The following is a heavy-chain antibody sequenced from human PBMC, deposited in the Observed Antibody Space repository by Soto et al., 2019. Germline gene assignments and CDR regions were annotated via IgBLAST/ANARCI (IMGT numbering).Heavy chain of an antibody. CDR1: GNTVSYYR. CDR2: SDTSNGNT. CDR3: ARGWGHTSGELEY. D-gene: IGHD3-22*01. J-gene: IGHJ4*02. Sequence: QVQLVQSGAEVKKPGASVKVSCQASGNTVSYYRINWVRQAPGQGLEWMGWSDTSNGNTDYAQTFQDRVTMTADTSTSTTFMEVRSLRSDDTAVYYCARGWGHTSGELEYWGQGTLVAVSS. V-gene: IGHV1-18*01.